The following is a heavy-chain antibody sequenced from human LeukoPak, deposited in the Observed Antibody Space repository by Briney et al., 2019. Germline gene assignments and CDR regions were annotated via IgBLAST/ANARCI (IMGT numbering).Heavy chain of an antibody. V-gene: IGHV1-2*02. CDR2: INPNSGGT. Sequence: ASVKVSCKASGYTFTGYYIHWVRQAPGQGLEWMGWINPNSGGTNYAQKFQGRVTMTRDTSISTAYMELSRLRSDDTAVYYCARDLFYDFWSGSYDYWGRGTLVTVSS. CDR3: ARDLFYDFWSGSYDY. CDR1: GYTFTGYY. J-gene: IGHJ4*02. D-gene: IGHD3-3*01.